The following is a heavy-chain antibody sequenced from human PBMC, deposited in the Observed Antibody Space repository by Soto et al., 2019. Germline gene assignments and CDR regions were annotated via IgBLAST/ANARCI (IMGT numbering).Heavy chain of an antibody. CDR2: IRSKANSYAT. V-gene: IGHV3-73*01. J-gene: IGHJ4*02. CDR3: TTPYYYDSSGYYRNWDY. Sequence: GGSLRLSCAASGFTFSGSAMHWVRQASGKGLEWVGRIRSKANSYATAYAASVKGRFTISRDDSKNTAYLQMNSLKTEDTAVYYCTTPYYYDSSGYYRNWDYWGQGTLVTV. CDR1: GFTFSGSA. D-gene: IGHD3-22*01.